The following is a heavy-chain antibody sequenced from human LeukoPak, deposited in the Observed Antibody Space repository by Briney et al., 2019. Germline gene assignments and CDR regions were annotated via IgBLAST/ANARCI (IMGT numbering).Heavy chain of an antibody. CDR1: GFHFGTYF. J-gene: IGHJ5*02. CDR2: IKQDGSEK. CDR3: AREGGYRFDP. D-gene: IGHD5-18*01. V-gene: IGHV3-7*01. Sequence: GGPLRLSCAASGFHFGTYFMSWVRQAPGKGLEWVANIKQDGSEKYYVDSVKGRFTISRDNAKNSLYLQMNSLRAEDTAVYYCAREGGYRFDPWGQGTLVTVSS.